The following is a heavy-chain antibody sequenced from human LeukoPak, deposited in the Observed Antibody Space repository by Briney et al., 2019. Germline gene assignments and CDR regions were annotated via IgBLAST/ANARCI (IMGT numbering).Heavy chain of an antibody. Sequence: TSETLSLTCTVSGGSISSGSYYWSWIRQPAGKGLEWIGRIYTSGSTNYNPSLKSRVTISVDTSKNQFSLKLSSVTAADTAVYYCARESITTIVGYYFDYWGQGTLVTVSS. J-gene: IGHJ4*02. CDR2: IYTSGST. D-gene: IGHD3-22*01. CDR1: GGSISSGSYY. V-gene: IGHV4-61*02. CDR3: ARESITTIVGYYFDY.